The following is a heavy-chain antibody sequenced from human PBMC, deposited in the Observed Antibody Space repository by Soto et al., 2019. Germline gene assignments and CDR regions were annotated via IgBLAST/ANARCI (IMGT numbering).Heavy chain of an antibody. CDR2: IIPIFGTA. CDR3: ARALRYYYSSGYYYGLDY. D-gene: IGHD3-22*01. J-gene: IGHJ4*02. Sequence: SVKVSRKASGGTFSSYAISWVRQAPGQGLEWMGGIIPIFGTANYAQKFQGRVTITADESTSTAYMELSSLRSEDTAVYYCARALRYYYSSGYYYGLDYWGQGTLVTVSS. CDR1: GGTFSSYA. V-gene: IGHV1-69*13.